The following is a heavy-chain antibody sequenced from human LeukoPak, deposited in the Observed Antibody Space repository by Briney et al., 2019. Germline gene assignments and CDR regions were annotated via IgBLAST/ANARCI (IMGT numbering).Heavy chain of an antibody. D-gene: IGHD6-19*01. Sequence: SETLSLTCTLSDGSIGIHSWSWIRQPPGKGLEWIGTIHYGGSTNYNPSLKSRVTISVDTSKNQFSLKLSSVTAADTAVYYCARVEVAVDAFDIWGQGTMVTVSS. J-gene: IGHJ3*02. CDR2: IHYGGST. CDR3: ARVEVAVDAFDI. CDR1: DGSIGIHS. V-gene: IGHV4-59*11.